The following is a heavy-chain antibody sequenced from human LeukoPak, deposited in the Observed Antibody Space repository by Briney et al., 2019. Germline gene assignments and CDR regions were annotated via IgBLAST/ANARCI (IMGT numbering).Heavy chain of an antibody. J-gene: IGHJ4*02. Sequence: SETLSLTCTVSGGSISSYYWSWIRQPPGKGLEWIGYIYYSGSTNYNPSLKSRVTISVGTSKNQFSLKLSSVTAADTAVYYCAREVGKQWLVPNYFDYWGQGTLVTVSS. D-gene: IGHD6-19*01. CDR1: GGSISSYY. V-gene: IGHV4-59*01. CDR2: IYYSGST. CDR3: AREVGKQWLVPNYFDY.